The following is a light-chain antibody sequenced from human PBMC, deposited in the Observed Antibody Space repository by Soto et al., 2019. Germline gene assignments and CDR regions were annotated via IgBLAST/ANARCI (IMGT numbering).Light chain of an antibody. CDR1: HSVTTH. V-gene: IGKV3-11*01. CDR3: QQRSNWPPPIT. CDR2: DAS. Sequence: EIVLTQSPDTLSLSPGERATLSCWASHSVTTHLAWFQQRPGQTPRLLIYDASTRAPGIPARFSGRGSGADFTLTISSLEPEDFAVYYCQQRSNWPPPITFGQGTRLEI. J-gene: IGKJ5*01.